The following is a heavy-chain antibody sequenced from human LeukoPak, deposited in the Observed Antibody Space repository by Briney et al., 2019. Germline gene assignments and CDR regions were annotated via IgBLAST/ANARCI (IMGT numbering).Heavy chain of an antibody. V-gene: IGHV1-69*06. J-gene: IGHJ4*02. CDR3: ARHLSSGWLFDY. CDR1: GGTFSSYA. D-gene: IGHD6-19*01. CDR2: IIPIFGTA. Sequence: SVKVSCKASGGTFSSYAISWVRQAPGQGLEWMEGIIPIFGTANYAQKFQGRVTITADKSTSTAYTELSSLRSEDTAVYYCARHLSSGWLFDYWGQGTLVTVSS.